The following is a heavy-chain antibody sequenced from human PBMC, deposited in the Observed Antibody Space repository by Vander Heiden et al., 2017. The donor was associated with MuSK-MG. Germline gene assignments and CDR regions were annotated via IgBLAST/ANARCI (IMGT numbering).Heavy chain of an antibody. D-gene: IGHD3-22*01. CDR2: ISGSGTNT. V-gene: IGHV3-23*01. J-gene: IGHJ4*01. Sequence: EVQLLESGGGLVQPGGSLRLSCAASGFTFSTYAMSWVRHAPGKGLEWVSLISGSGTNTYYADSVKGRFNISRDNSKNTLYLQMNSLRVEDTAIYYCAKGDHDSSGYFPPSFDYWGHGTLVTVSS. CDR1: GFTFSTYA. CDR3: AKGDHDSSGYFPPSFDY.